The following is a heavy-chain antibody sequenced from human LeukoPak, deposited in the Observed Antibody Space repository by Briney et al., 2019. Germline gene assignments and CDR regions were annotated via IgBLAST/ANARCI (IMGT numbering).Heavy chain of an antibody. J-gene: IGHJ5*02. D-gene: IGHD3-22*01. Sequence: PSETLSLTCTVSGGSISSGDYYWSWIRQPPGRGLEWIAYMYYSGSTYYNPSLKSRVTLSADTSKTQLSLKLSSVTAADTAVYYCARPYYYDSRIDPWGQGILVTVSS. CDR2: MYYSGST. V-gene: IGHV4-30-4*01. CDR1: GGSISSGDYY. CDR3: ARPYYYDSRIDP.